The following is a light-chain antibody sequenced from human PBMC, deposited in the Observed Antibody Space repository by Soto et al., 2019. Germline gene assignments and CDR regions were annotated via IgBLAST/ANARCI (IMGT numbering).Light chain of an antibody. CDR1: RSDVGGYNY. J-gene: IGLJ3*02. V-gene: IGLV2-8*01. Sequence: QSALTQPPYASGSHGQSVTISCTGTRSDVGGYNYVSWYQQHPGKAPKLMIYEVSKRPSGVPDRFSGSKSGNTASLTVSGLQAEDEADYYCSSYAGSNLWVFGGGTKLTDL. CDR2: EVS. CDR3: SSYAGSNLWV.